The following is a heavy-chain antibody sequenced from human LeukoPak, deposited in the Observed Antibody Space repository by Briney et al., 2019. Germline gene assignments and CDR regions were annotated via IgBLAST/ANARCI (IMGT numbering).Heavy chain of an antibody. D-gene: IGHD3-22*01. CDR2: INSDGSST. Sequence: GGSLRLSCAASGFTFSRYGMHWVRQAPGKGLVWVSRINSDGSSTSYADSVKGRFTISRDNAKNTLYLQMNSLRAEDTAVYYCAREYYYDSSGYYPVDYWGQGTLVTVSS. J-gene: IGHJ4*02. V-gene: IGHV3-74*01. CDR1: GFTFSRYG. CDR3: AREYYYDSSGYYPVDY.